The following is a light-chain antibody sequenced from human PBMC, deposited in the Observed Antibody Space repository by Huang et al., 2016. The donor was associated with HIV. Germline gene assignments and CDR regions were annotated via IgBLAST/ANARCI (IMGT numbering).Light chain of an antibody. Sequence: VMTQSPVTLSVSPGENATLSCRASQSIGKNLAWFQQRPGHPPSLLLYGVSSRGTGTPARFNGSVSGTEFSLTITSLQSEDLTVYYCQQYNVWPYTFGQGTTLEIK. CDR1: QSIGKN. V-gene: IGKV3-15*01. CDR3: QQYNVWPYT. J-gene: IGKJ2*01. CDR2: GVS.